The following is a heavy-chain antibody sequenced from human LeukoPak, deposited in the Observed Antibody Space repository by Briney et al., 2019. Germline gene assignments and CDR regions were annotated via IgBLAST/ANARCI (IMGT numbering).Heavy chain of an antibody. CDR1: GGSISSGDYY. V-gene: IGHV4-30-4*08. Sequence: SETLSLTCTVSGGSISSGDYYWSWIRQPPGKGLERIGYIYYSGSTYYNPSLKSRVTISVDTARNQFSLKLSSVTAADTAMYYCARDLAPSGADAFDIRGQGTMVTVSS. CDR2: IYYSGST. D-gene: IGHD1-14*01. CDR3: ARDLAPSGADAFDI. J-gene: IGHJ3*02.